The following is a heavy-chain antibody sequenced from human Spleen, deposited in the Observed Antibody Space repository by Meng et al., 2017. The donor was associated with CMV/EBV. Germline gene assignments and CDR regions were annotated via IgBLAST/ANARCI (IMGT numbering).Heavy chain of an antibody. D-gene: IGHD4/OR15-4a*01. J-gene: IGHJ6*02. Sequence: ASVKVSCKASGYTFTGYYMYWVRQAPGQGLEWMGWINPNSGGTNYAQKFQGRVTMTRDTSTSTAYMELSRLRSDDTAVYYCARVSDPADQVLPRYYYGMDVWGQGTTVTVSS. CDR3: ARVSDPADQVLPRYYYGMDV. CDR1: GYTFTGYY. CDR2: INPNSGGT. V-gene: IGHV1-2*02.